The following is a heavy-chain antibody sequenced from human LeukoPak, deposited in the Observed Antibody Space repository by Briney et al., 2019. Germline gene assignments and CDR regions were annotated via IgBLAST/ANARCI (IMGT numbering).Heavy chain of an antibody. D-gene: IGHD2-15*01. CDR2: IIPIFGTA. Sequence: GASVKVSCKASGGTFGSYAISWVRQAPGQGLEWMGGIIPIFGTANYAQKFQGRVTITTDESTSTAYMELSSLRSEDTAVYYCARVPPTVGGYYYYYMDVWGKGTTVTVSS. V-gene: IGHV1-69*05. J-gene: IGHJ6*03. CDR1: GGTFGSYA. CDR3: ARVPPTVGGYYYYYMDV.